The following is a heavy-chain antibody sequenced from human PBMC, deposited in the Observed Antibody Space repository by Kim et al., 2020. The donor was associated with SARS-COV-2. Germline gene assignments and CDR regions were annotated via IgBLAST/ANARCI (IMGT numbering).Heavy chain of an antibody. CDR3: AKANRGVISAITPFDY. D-gene: IGHD3-10*01. Sequence: GGSLRLSCAASGFTFSSYAMSWVRQAPGKGLEWVSAISGSGGSTYYADSVKGRFTISRDNSKNTLYLQMNSLRAEDTAVYYCAKANRGVISAITPFDYWGQGTLVTVSS. CDR1: GFTFSSYA. V-gene: IGHV3-23*01. CDR2: ISGSGGST. J-gene: IGHJ4*02.